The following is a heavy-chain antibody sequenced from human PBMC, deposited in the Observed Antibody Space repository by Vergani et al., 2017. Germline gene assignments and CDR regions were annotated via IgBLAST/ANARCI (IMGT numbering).Heavy chain of an antibody. Sequence: QLQLQESGPGLVKPSATLSLTCSVSGASIRSSNYYWGWIRQPPGKGLAWIESIYYSGSTYYNPSLKSRVTISVDTSNNQFSLKLSSVTAADTAVYFCARHSTVEWLVKLGWIDPWGQGILVIVSS. J-gene: IGHJ5*02. V-gene: IGHV4-39*01. CDR3: ARHSTVEWLVKLGWIDP. D-gene: IGHD6-19*01. CDR2: IYYSGST. CDR1: GASIRSSNYY.